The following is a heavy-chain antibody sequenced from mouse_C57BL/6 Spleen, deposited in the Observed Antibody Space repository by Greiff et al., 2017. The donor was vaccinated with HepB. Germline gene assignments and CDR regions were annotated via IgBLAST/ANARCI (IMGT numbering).Heavy chain of an antibody. CDR2: SRNKANDYTT. CDR1: GFTFSDFY. CDR3: ARDAYYYGYFDY. J-gene: IGHJ2*01. Sequence: EVQGVESGGGLVQSGRSLRLSCATSGFTFSDFYMEWVRQAPGKGLEWIAASRNKANDYTTEYSASVKGRFIVSRDTSQSILYLQMNALRAEDTAIYYCARDAYYYGYFDYWGQGTTPTVSS. V-gene: IGHV7-1*01. D-gene: IGHD1-1*01.